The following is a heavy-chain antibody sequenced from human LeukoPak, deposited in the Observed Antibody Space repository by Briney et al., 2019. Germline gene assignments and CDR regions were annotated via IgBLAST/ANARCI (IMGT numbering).Heavy chain of an antibody. J-gene: IGHJ5*01. Sequence: GASVRVSCTASGYTFTDYFMHWVRQAPGQGLEWMGCINPNIGDASYAQKFQDRVTMTRDRSINTAYMELSRLTSDDTAVYYCARMALDGGDSIGFDSWGQGTLITVSS. D-gene: IGHD2-21*02. CDR1: GYTFTDYF. CDR2: INPNIGDA. CDR3: ARMALDGGDSIGFDS. V-gene: IGHV1-2*02.